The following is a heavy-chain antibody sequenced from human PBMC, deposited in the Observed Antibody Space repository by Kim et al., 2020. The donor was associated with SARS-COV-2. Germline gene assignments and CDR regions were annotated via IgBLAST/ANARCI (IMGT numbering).Heavy chain of an antibody. CDR2: ISGSGGST. Sequence: GGSLRLSCAASGFTFSSYAMSWVRQAPGKGLEWVSAISGSGGSTYYADSVKGRFTISRDNSKNTPYLQMNSLRAEDTAVYYCAKVASYYGSGSYYWSWGQGTLVTVSS. CDR1: GFTFSSYA. V-gene: IGHV3-23*01. J-gene: IGHJ4*02. CDR3: AKVASYYGSGSYYWS. D-gene: IGHD3-10*01.